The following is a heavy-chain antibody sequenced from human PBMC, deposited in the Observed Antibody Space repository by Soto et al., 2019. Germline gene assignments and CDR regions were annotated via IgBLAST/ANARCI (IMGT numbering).Heavy chain of an antibody. J-gene: IGHJ6*02. D-gene: IGHD2-15*01. V-gene: IGHV4-39*01. CDR2: IYYSGST. CDR1: GGSISSSSYY. CDR3: ARRSNNIGYCSGGSCSWGMDV. Sequence: SETLSLTCTVSGGSISSSSYYWGWIRQPPGKGLEWIGSIYYSGSTYYNPSLKSRVTISVDTSKNQFSLKLSSVTAADTAVYYCARRSNNIGYCSGGSCSWGMDVWGQGTTVTVSS.